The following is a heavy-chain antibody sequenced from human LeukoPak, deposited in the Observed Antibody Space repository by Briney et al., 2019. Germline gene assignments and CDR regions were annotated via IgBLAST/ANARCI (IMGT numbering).Heavy chain of an antibody. CDR3: ASPLEGDCSSTSCYARGADYYYGMDV. J-gene: IGHJ6*02. D-gene: IGHD2-2*01. CDR1: GGTFSSYA. CDR2: IIPILGIA. V-gene: IGHV1-69*04. Sequence: GASVKVSCKASGGTFSSYAISWVRQAPGQGLEWMGRIIPILGIANYAQKFQGRVTITADKSTSTAYMELSSLRSEDTAVYYCASPLEGDCSSTSCYARGADYYYGMDVWGQGTTVTVSS.